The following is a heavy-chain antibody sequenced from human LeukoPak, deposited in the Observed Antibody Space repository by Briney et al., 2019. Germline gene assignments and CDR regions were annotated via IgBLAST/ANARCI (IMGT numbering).Heavy chain of an antibody. CDR1: GGSIGSYY. J-gene: IGHJ3*01. V-gene: IGHV4-59*08. CDR3: AREYSSSSGRRAFDF. D-gene: IGHD6-6*01. CDR2: IYYSGST. Sequence: SETLSLTCTVSGGSIGSYYWNWIRQPPGKGLEWIGYIYYSGSTNYNPSLKSRVTTLVDTSKNQFSLRLSSVTAADTGVYYCAREYSSSSGRRAFDFWGQGTMVTVSS.